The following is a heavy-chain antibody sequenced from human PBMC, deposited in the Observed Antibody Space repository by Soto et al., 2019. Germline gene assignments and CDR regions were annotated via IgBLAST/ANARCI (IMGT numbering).Heavy chain of an antibody. J-gene: IGHJ4*01. CDR2: VSGSGGSV. CDR3: ARVTQIVVVNSFDH. V-gene: IGHV3-23*01. CDR1: GFTFSDYA. D-gene: IGHD3-22*01. Sequence: EVQLLESGGGLVQPGGSLRLSCAASGFTFSDYAMTWVRQAPGKGLEWVSSVSGSGGSVYYAASVKGRFTISRDKSKDTLYLQMNSLRVEDTAIYYCARVTQIVVVNSFDHWGHGTLVSVSS.